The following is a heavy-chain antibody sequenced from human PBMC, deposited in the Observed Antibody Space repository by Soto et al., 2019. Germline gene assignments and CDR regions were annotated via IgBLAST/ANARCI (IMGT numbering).Heavy chain of an antibody. CDR2: IYGGGTT. CDR1: GFAVSSKY. J-gene: IGHJ4*02. CDR3: VQTTGWPGFDF. D-gene: IGHD6-19*01. Sequence: EVQLVESGGGLIQPGGSLILSCAASGFAVSSKYMTWVRQAPGKGLEWVSVIYGGGTTYYADSVKGRFTISRDTSKNTLYLQMISLRAEDTAVYYCVQTTGWPGFDFWGQGTLVTVSS. V-gene: IGHV3-53*01.